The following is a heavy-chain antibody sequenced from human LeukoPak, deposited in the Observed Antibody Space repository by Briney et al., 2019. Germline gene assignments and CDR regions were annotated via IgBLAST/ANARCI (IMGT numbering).Heavy chain of an antibody. Sequence: SETLSLTCAVYGGSFSGYYWCWIRQPPGKGLEWIGEINHSGSTNYNPSLKSRVTISVDTSKNQFSLKLSSVTAADTAVYYCARRRYCSSTSCLWGGEYWGQGTLVTVST. V-gene: IGHV4-34*01. CDR1: GGSFSGYY. CDR3: ARRRYCSSTSCLWGGEY. J-gene: IGHJ4*02. D-gene: IGHD2-2*01. CDR2: INHSGST.